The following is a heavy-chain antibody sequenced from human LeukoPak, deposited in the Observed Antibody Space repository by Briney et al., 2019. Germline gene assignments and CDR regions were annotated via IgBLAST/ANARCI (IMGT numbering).Heavy chain of an antibody. CDR1: GFTFSSYE. D-gene: IGHD2-21*01. J-gene: IGHJ3*02. V-gene: IGHV3-48*03. Sequence: QPGGSLRLSCAASGFTFSSYEMNWVRQAPGKGLEWVSYIDSGRGSSRKYADSVKGRFTISRDNAKNSLFLQMNSLKVEDTALYYCARERAYRPPRDAFDIWGQGTMVTVSS. CDR3: ARERAYRPPRDAFDI. CDR2: IDSGRGSSR.